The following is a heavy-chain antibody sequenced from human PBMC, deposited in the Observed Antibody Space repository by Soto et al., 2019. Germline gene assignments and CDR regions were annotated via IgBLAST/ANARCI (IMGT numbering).Heavy chain of an antibody. CDR1: GGSFSGYY. CDR2: INHSGST. CDR3: ASGATISVNY. J-gene: IGHJ4*02. Sequence: QVQLQQWGAGLLKPSETLSLTCAVYGGSFSGYYWSWIRQPPGKGLEWIGEINHSGSTNYNPSLKSRVPISVDTSKNQFSLKLSSVTAADTAVYYCASGATISVNYWGQGTLVTVSS. V-gene: IGHV4-34*01. D-gene: IGHD5-12*01.